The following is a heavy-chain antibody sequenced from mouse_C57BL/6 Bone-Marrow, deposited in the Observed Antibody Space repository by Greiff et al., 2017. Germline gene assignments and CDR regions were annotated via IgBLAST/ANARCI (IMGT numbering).Heavy chain of an antibody. J-gene: IGHJ4*01. D-gene: IGHD2-1*01. Sequence: QVHVKQPGAELVKPGASVKLSCKASGYTFTSYWMHWVKQRPGQGLEWIGMIHPNSGSTNYNEKFKSKATLTVDKSSSTAYMQLSSLTSEDSAVYYCARDPLLWSRGDYWGQGTSVTVSS. CDR3: ARDPLLWSRGDY. CDR2: IHPNSGST. CDR1: GYTFTSYW. V-gene: IGHV1-64*01.